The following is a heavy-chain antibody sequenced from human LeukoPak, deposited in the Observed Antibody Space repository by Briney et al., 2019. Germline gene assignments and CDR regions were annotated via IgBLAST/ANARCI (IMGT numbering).Heavy chain of an antibody. V-gene: IGHV3-33*01. D-gene: IGHD2-15*01. Sequence: SGGSLRLSCAASGFTFSSYGMQWVRQAPGKGLEWVAVIWYDGSNKYYADSVKGRFTISRDNSKNTLYLQMNSLRAEDTAVYYCARAYCSGGSCYPFDYWGQGTLVTVSS. CDR3: ARAYCSGGSCYPFDY. CDR1: GFTFSSYG. J-gene: IGHJ4*02. CDR2: IWYDGSNK.